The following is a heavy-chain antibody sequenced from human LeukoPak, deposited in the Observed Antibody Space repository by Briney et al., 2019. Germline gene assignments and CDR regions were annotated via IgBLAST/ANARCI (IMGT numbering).Heavy chain of an antibody. D-gene: IGHD1-14*01. CDR2: ISSSSSTI. Sequence: SGGSLRLSCAASGFTFDDYGMSWVRQAPGKGLEWVSSISSSSSTIYYADSVKGRFTISRDNAKNSLYLQMNSLRAEDTAVYYCARGRITYVWGQGTLVTVSS. J-gene: IGHJ4*02. V-gene: IGHV3-48*04. CDR1: GFTFDDYG. CDR3: ARGRITYV.